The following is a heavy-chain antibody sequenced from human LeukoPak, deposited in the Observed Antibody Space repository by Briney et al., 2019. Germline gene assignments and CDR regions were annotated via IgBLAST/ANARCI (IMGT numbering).Heavy chain of an antibody. CDR2: ISSTSKTI. CDR3: ARDGHSSDFDY. J-gene: IGHJ4*02. V-gene: IGHV3-48*01. D-gene: IGHD3-22*01. Sequence: GGSLRLSCAASGFSFSSYSMNWVRQAPGKGLERVSYISSTSKTIFYADSVKGRFIISRDNAKNSLYLQMNSLRAEDTAVYYCARDGHSSDFDYWDQGTLVAVSS. CDR1: GFSFSSYS.